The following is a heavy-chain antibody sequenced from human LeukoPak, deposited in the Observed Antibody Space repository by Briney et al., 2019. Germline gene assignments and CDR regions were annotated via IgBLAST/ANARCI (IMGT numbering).Heavy chain of an antibody. J-gene: IGHJ4*02. V-gene: IGHV3-7*01. CDR2: IKEDGSEK. Sequence: GGSLRLSCSASGFTFSRYWMNRDRQAPGKGLEWVASIKEDGSEKSYVDSVKGRFTISRDNAKNSLYLQMNSLRAEDTAVYYCVSCGTTTCIIRFDHWGQGTLVTVSS. D-gene: IGHD2-2*01. CDR3: VSCGTTTCIIRFDH. CDR1: GFTFSRYW.